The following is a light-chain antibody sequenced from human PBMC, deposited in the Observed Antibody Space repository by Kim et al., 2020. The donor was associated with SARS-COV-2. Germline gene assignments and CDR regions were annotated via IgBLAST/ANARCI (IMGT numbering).Light chain of an antibody. CDR2: HDA. V-gene: IGLV3-1*01. J-gene: IGLJ2*01. Sequence: SYELTQPPLVSVSPGQTATITCSGDKLGDKYSCWYQQRPGQSPVLVIYHDAKRPSGIPERFSASNAGNTATLTISETQAMDEADYYCQVWDSGTVVFGGG. CDR3: QVWDSGTVV. CDR1: KLGDKY.